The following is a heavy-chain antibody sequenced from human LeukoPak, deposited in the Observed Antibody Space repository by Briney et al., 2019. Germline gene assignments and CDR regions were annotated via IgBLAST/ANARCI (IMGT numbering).Heavy chain of an antibody. Sequence: SETLSLTCTVSGGSISSSSYHWGWIRQPPGKGLEWLGSIYYSGSTYYNPSLKSRVTISVDTSKNQFSLNLSSVTAADTAVYYCAGIVVVPAAMKNYYYYYGMDVWGQGTTVTVSS. CDR2: IYYSGST. CDR3: AGIVVVPAAMKNYYYYYGMDV. J-gene: IGHJ6*02. D-gene: IGHD2-2*01. V-gene: IGHV4-39*01. CDR1: GGSISSSSYH.